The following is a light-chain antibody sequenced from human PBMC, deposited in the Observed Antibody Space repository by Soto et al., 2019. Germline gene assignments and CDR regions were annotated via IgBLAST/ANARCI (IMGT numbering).Light chain of an antibody. V-gene: IGLV1-44*01. CDR2: TNN. Sequence: QSVLTQPPSASGTPGQRVTISCSGSSFNIGRNTVNWYQQLPGAGPKLLIYTNNQRPSGVPDRFSGSKSGTSASLAISGLQSEDEADYYCAAWDDSLMRVFGGGTKLTVL. CDR3: AAWDDSLMRV. CDR1: SFNIGRNT. J-gene: IGLJ3*02.